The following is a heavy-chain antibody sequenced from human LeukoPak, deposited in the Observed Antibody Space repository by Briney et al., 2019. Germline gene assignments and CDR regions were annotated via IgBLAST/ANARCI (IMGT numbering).Heavy chain of an antibody. V-gene: IGHV3-21*01. D-gene: IGHD4-11*01. CDR1: GFTFSSYC. CDR3: ARRAGDYKHPFDY. Sequence: GGSLRLSCAASGFTFSSYCMNWVRQAPGKGLEWVSSITSSTGYIYYADSVKGRFTISRDNAKNSLYLQMNSLRAEDTAVYYCARRAGDYKHPFDYWGQGTLVTVSS. J-gene: IGHJ4*02. CDR2: ITSSTGYI.